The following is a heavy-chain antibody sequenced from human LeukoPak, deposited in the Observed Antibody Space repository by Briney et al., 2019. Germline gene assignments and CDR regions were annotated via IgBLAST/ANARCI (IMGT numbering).Heavy chain of an antibody. CDR1: GYSFTDFH. V-gene: IGHV1-46*01. J-gene: IGHJ6*03. D-gene: IGHD4-11*01. CDR2: INPTSGAT. CDR3: AREVPWTTVTTRHYFYYYMDV. Sequence: GASVKVSCKASGYSFTDFHVHWVRQAPGQGLEWVGIINPTSGATTYAQKFQGRVTMTGDMSTSTVYMELSGLGSEDTAVYYCAREVPWTTVTTRHYFYYYMDVWGKGTTVTVSS.